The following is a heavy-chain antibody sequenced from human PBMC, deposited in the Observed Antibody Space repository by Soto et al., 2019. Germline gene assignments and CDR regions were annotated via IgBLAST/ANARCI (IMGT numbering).Heavy chain of an antibody. Sequence: QVQLQESGPGLVKPSETLSLTCTVSGGSISSYYWSWIRQPPGKGLEWIGYIYYSGSTNYNPSLKSRVTISVDTSKNQFSLMLSSVTAADTAVYYCTRETRGGHSVNDAFDIWGQGTMVTVSS. CDR3: TRETRGGHSVNDAFDI. CDR1: GGSISSYY. CDR2: IYYSGST. V-gene: IGHV4-59*01. D-gene: IGHD2-15*01. J-gene: IGHJ3*02.